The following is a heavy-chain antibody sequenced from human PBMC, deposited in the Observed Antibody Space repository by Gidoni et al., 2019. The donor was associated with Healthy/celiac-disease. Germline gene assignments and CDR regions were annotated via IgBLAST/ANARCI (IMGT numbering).Heavy chain of an antibody. CDR2: IYYSGST. D-gene: IGHD4-17*01. CDR3: ARVLYHYGRDYGVVYFDY. Sequence: QLQLQESGPGLVKPSETLSLTCTVPGGSLSSSSYYWGWLRQPPGNGLEWIGSIYYSGSTYYNPSLKSRVTISVDTSKTQFSLKLSSVTAADTAVYYCARVLYHYGRDYGVVYFDYWGQGTLVTVSS. CDR1: GGSLSSSSYY. J-gene: IGHJ4*02. V-gene: IGHV4-39*07.